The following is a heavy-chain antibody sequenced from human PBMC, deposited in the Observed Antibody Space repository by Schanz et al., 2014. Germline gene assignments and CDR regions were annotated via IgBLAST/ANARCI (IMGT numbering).Heavy chain of an antibody. CDR1: GFTFRDYY. CDR2: ISSGSSYA. V-gene: IGHV3-11*06. Sequence: VQLVESGGGLVQPGGSLRLSCAASGFTFRDYYMSWIHQAPGKGLEWVSDISSGSSYANYADSVKGRFTISRDNSKNTLYLQMNTLRAEDTAVYYCARDRGYCSGGSCLTFDYWGQGTLVTVSS. CDR3: ARDRGYCSGGSCLTFDY. D-gene: IGHD2-15*01. J-gene: IGHJ4*02.